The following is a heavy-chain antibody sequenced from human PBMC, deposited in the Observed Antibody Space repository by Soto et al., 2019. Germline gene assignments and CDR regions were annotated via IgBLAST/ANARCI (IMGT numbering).Heavy chain of an antibody. CDR1: GGSISSSSYY. CDR2: IYYSGST. V-gene: IGHV4-39*01. CDR3: ARHIRRSGGWVSGAFDI. J-gene: IGHJ3*02. D-gene: IGHD6-19*01. Sequence: QLQLQESGPGVVKPSETLSLTCTVSGGSISSSSYYWGWIRQPPGEGLEWIGTIYYSGSTNYNSSLMSRVTISADTSKNQFSLKLSSVTAADTAVYYCARHIRRSGGWVSGAFDIWGQGTMGTVSS.